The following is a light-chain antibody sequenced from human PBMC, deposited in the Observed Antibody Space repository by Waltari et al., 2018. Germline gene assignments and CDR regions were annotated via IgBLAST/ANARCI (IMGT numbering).Light chain of an antibody. CDR2: SNN. Sequence: QSVLTQPPSASGTPGQGVPTACSGSSPNVGSMTVHWDQQLPGTAPKLLIYSNNQRPSGVPDRFSGSKSGTSASLAISGLQSEDEADYYCAAWDDSLNGVVFGGGTKLTVL. J-gene: IGLJ2*01. CDR1: SPNVGSMT. CDR3: AAWDDSLNGVV. V-gene: IGLV1-44*01.